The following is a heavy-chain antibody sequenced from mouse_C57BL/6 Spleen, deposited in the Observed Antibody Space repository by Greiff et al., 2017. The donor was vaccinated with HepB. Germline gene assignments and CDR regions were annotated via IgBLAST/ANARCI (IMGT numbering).Heavy chain of an antibody. CDR2: ISYDGSN. V-gene: IGHV3-6*01. J-gene: IGHJ3*01. CDR3: ARGGERSWFAY. Sequence: VQLQQSGPGLVKPSQSLSLTCSVTGYSITSGYYWNWIRQFPGNKLEWMGYISYDGSNNYNPSLKNRISITRDTSKNQFFLKLNSVTTEDTATYYCARGGERSWFAYWGQGTLVTVSA. CDR1: GYSITSGYY.